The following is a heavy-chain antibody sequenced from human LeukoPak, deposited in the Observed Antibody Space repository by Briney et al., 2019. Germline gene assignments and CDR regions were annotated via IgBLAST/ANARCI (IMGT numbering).Heavy chain of an antibody. CDR2: IRVSDGNT. J-gene: IGHJ4*02. CDR3: AKSLSPVFSIFGVVIRDFDY. V-gene: IGHV3-23*01. Sequence: PGGSLRLSCAASLFTFRSYSMSCVRQAPGKGLEWVLAIRVSDGNTNYADSVKGRFTISRDNSKSTPYLQMRSLRAEDTAVYYCAKSLSPVFSIFGVVIRDFDYWGQGTLVTVSS. CDR1: LFTFRSYS. D-gene: IGHD3-3*01.